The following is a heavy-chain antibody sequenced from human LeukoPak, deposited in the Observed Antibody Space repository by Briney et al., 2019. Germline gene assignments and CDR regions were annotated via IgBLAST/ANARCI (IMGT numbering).Heavy chain of an antibody. D-gene: IGHD2-2*01. CDR3: AKGGDIVVVPADPPDY. CDR2: IRYDGSNK. J-gene: IGHJ4*02. Sequence: GGSLRLSCAASGFTFSAYGMHWVRQAPGKGLEWVAFIRYDGSNKYYADSVKGRFTISRDNSKNTLYLQMNSLRAEDTVVYYCAKGGDIVVVPADPPDYWGQGTLVTVSS. V-gene: IGHV3-30*02. CDR1: GFTFSAYG.